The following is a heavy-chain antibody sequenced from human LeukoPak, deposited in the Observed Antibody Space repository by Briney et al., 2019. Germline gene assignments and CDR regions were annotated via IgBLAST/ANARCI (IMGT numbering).Heavy chain of an antibody. CDR2: ISYDGSNK. CDR1: GFPFSSYG. V-gene: IGHV3-30*19. CDR3: ARGTSSSWPYYYYGMDV. Sequence: PGTSLRLSCAASGFPFSSYGMHWVRQAPGKGLEWVAVISYDGSNKYYADSVKGRFTISRDNSKNTLYLQMNSLRAEDTAVYYCARGTSSSWPYYYYGMDVWGQGTTVTVSS. J-gene: IGHJ6*02. D-gene: IGHD6-13*01.